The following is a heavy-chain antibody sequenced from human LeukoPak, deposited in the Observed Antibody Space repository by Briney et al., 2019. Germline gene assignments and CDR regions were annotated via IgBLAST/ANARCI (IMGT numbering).Heavy chain of an antibody. D-gene: IGHD1-26*01. V-gene: IGHV5-51*01. CDR2: IYPGDSNA. CDR3: AREGSYTGSVTHDH. CDR1: GFSFTSYY. Sequence: GESLKISCKTSGFSFTSYYIGWVRQMPGKGLEWMGIIYPGDSNARYGPSFQGQVTMSVDKSISTAYLQWSSLRASDTAMYYCAREGSYTGSVTHDHWGQGTLVTVSS. J-gene: IGHJ4*02.